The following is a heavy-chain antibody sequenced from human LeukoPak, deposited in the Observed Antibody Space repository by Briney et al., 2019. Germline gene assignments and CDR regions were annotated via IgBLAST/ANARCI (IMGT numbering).Heavy chain of an antibody. J-gene: IGHJ4*02. V-gene: IGHV4-39*01. CDR1: GGSISSSFYY. D-gene: IGHD5-18*01. CDR3: ARHNTAMVSYYFDF. Sequence: SETLSLTCTVSGGSISSSFYYWGWVRQPPGKGLEWIGSIYYSGSTYYNPSLKSRVTISVDTSKNQFSLKLTSVTAAHTAVYYCARHNTAMVSYYFDFWGQGTLVTVSS. CDR2: IYYSGST.